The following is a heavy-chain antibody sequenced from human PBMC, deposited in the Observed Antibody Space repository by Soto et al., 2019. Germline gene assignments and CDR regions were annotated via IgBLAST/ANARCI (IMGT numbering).Heavy chain of an antibody. CDR3: ARDRASSGSSVHDAFDI. D-gene: IGHD3-22*01. CDR2: IYHSGST. V-gene: IGHV4-30-2*01. CDR1: GGSISSGGYS. J-gene: IGHJ3*02. Sequence: QLQLQESGSGLVKPSQTLSLTCAVSGGSISSGGYSWSWIRQPPGKGLEWIGYIYHSGSTYYNPSLKSRVTISVDRSKNQFSLKLSSVTAADTAVYYCARDRASSGSSVHDAFDIWGQGTMVTVSS.